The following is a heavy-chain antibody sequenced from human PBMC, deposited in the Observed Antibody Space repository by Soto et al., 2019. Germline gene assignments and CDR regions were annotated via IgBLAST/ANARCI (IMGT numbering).Heavy chain of an antibody. Sequence: QVQLVLSGAEVKKPGASVKVSCKASGYTFTTYGISWVRQAPGQGLEWMGWISTYNGNTNYAQNLQGRFTMTTDTSTSTAYMELRSLTSDDTAVYYCARAYYYDTNAFDYWGQGTLVTVSS. J-gene: IGHJ4*02. D-gene: IGHD3-22*01. CDR2: ISTYNGNT. CDR3: ARAYYYDTNAFDY. V-gene: IGHV1-18*01. CDR1: GYTFTTYG.